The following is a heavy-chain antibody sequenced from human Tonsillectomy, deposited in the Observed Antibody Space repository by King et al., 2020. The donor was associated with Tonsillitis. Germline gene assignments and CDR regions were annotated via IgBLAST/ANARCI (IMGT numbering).Heavy chain of an antibody. CDR1: GFTFSSYG. Sequence: VQLVESGGGVVQPGRSLRLSCAASGFTFSSYGMHWVRQAPGKGLEWVAVISYDGSNKYYADSVKGRFTISRDNSKNTLYLQMNSLRAEDTAVYYCAKEGYYDSSGYYEAYSFDYWGQGTLVTVSS. V-gene: IGHV3-30*18. CDR3: AKEGYYDSSGYYEAYSFDY. J-gene: IGHJ4*02. CDR2: ISYDGSNK. D-gene: IGHD3-22*01.